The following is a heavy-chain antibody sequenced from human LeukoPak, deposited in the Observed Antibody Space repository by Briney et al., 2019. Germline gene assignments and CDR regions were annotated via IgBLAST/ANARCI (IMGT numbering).Heavy chain of an antibody. CDR2: IRQDGSQK. J-gene: IGHJ4*02. V-gene: IGHV3-7*01. D-gene: IGHD5-24*01. CDR1: GFTFSNFW. CDR3: ASPRGDGYNYGTFDY. Sequence: PGGSLRLSCAASGFTFSNFWMSWVRQAPGKGLEWVATIRQDGSQKYYVDSVKGRFTISRDNAKNSLYLQMNSLRAEDTAVYYCASPRGDGYNYGTFDYWGQGTLVTVSS.